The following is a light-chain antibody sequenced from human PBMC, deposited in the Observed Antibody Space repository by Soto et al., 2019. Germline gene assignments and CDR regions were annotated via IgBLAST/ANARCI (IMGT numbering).Light chain of an antibody. CDR3: QHYYNYPRT. CDR2: AAS. V-gene: IGKV1-8*01. J-gene: IGKJ1*01. Sequence: AIRMTQSPSSLSASTGDRVTIPCRASQDIGTYLAWYQQKSGKAPKLLIYAASSWQSGDPSRFSGSGSGTDFTLTISWLQSEDFATYYCQHYYNYPRTFGQGTKVDIK. CDR1: QDIGTY.